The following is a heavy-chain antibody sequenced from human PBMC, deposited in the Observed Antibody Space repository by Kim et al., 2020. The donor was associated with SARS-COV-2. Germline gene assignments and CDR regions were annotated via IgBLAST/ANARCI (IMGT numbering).Heavy chain of an antibody. CDR2: IWYDGSNK. CDR3: AKAQWELLHVLDY. Sequence: GGSLRLSCAASGFTFSSYGMHWVRQAPGKGLEWVAVIWYDGSNKYYADSVKGRFTISRDNSKNTLYLQMNSLRAEDTAVYYCAKAQWELLHVLDYWGQGTLVTVSS. D-gene: IGHD1-26*01. CDR1: GFTFSSYG. J-gene: IGHJ4*02. V-gene: IGHV3-33*06.